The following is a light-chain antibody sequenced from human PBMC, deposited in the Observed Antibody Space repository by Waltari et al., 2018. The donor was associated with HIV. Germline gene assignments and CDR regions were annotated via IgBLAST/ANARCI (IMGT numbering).Light chain of an antibody. V-gene: IGLV2-11*01. CDR1: SSAVGGYNH. CDR3: CSYAGSYTYV. CDR2: DVS. Sequence: QSALTQPRSVSGSPGQSVPIACTGTSSAVGGYNHVSWYQQHPGKAPKVRIYDVSKRPSGVPDRFSGSKSGNTASLTISGLQAEDEADYYCCSYAGSYTYVFGTGTKVTVL. J-gene: IGLJ1*01.